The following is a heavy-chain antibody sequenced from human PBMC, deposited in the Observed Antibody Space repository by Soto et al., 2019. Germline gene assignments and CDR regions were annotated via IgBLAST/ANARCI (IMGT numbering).Heavy chain of an antibody. CDR3: AITYVTERVVVPAAKDYMYG. Sequence: PSETLSLTCTVSGCSIISSNYYWCWILQPPGKGLEWIGSLYYSGSTYYNPSLKSRVTTSVDTSKNQFSLKLSSVTAADTAVYYCAITYVTERVVVPAAKDYMYGWGKETTVTVAS. CDR2: LYYSGST. CDR1: GCSIISSNYY. V-gene: IGHV4-39*01. J-gene: IGHJ6*03. D-gene: IGHD2-2*01.